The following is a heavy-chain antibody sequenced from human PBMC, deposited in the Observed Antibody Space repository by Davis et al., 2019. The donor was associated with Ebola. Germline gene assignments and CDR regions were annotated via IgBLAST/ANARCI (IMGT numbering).Heavy chain of an antibody. V-gene: IGHV3-23*01. J-gene: IGHJ4*02. CDR1: GFTFSSYA. CDR2: ISGSGGST. D-gene: IGHD2/OR15-2a*01. Sequence: GESLKISCAASGFTFSSYAMSWVRQAPGKGLEWVSAISGSGGSTYYADSVKGRFTISRDNSKNTLYLQMNSLRVDDTAVYFCVGWNIENYWDQGTLVTVSA. CDR3: VGWNIENY.